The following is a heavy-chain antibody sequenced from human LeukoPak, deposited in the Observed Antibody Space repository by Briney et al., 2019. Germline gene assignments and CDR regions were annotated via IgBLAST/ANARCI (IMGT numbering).Heavy chain of an antibody. Sequence: PGGSLRLSCAASGFTFSSYDLNWVRQAPGKGLEWISYISSTGLTIHYADSVKGRFTISRDNAKNSLFVQMNSLRAEDTAVYYCARVHTSVTTLDSWGQETLVTVSS. V-gene: IGHV3-48*03. D-gene: IGHD4-17*01. CDR3: ARVHTSVTTLDS. CDR2: ISSTGLTI. CDR1: GFTFSSYD. J-gene: IGHJ4*02.